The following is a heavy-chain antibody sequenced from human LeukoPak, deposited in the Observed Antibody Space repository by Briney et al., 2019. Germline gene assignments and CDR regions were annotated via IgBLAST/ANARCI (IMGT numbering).Heavy chain of an antibody. CDR1: GFIFSTYN. V-gene: IGHV3-48*01. Sequence: GGSLRLSCATSGFIFSTYNMNWVRQAPGKGLEWVSYISLSSTAIYYADSVKGRFTVSRDNAKNSLYLQMNSLRAEDTAVYYCARGLRQLVRSWHYWGQGTLVTVSS. CDR3: ARGLRQLVRSWHY. CDR2: ISLSSTAI. J-gene: IGHJ4*02. D-gene: IGHD6-6*01.